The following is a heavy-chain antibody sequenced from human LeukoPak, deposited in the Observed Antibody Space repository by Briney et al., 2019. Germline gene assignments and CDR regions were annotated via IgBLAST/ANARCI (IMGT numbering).Heavy chain of an antibody. CDR3: ARQKGGGGYSYGYAFDY. D-gene: IGHD5-18*01. V-gene: IGHV5-51*01. Sequence: GESLKISWKGSGYSFTSYWIGWVRQIPGKGLEWMGIIYPGDSDTRYSPSFQGQVTISADKSISTAYLQWSSLKASDTAMYYCARQKGGGGYSYGYAFDYWGQGTLVTVSS. CDR1: GYSFTSYW. CDR2: IYPGDSDT. J-gene: IGHJ4*02.